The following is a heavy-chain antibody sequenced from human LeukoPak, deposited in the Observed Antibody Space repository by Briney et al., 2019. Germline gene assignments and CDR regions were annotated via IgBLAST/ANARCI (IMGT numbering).Heavy chain of an antibody. Sequence: TGGSLRLSCAASGFTFSSYVMSWVRQAPGKGLEWVSAISGSGGSTYYADSVKGRFTISRDNSKNTLYLQMNSLRAEDTAVYYCAKAFFGGGRVFDYWGQGTLVTVSS. CDR3: AKAFFGGGRVFDY. V-gene: IGHV3-23*01. J-gene: IGHJ4*02. CDR1: GFTFSSYV. CDR2: ISGSGGST. D-gene: IGHD4-23*01.